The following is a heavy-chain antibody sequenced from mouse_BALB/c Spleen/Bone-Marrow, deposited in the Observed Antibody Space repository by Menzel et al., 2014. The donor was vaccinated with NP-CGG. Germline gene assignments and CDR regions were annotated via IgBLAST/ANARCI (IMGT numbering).Heavy chain of an antibody. Sequence: QVQLKESGSVLVRPGASVKLSCKASGYTFTSSWMHWAKQRPGQGLEWIGEIHPNSGNTNYNEKFKGKATLTVDTSSSTAYVDLSSLTSEDSAVYYCAGSTTATYFDVWGAGTTVTVSS. CDR2: IHPNSGNT. CDR3: AGSTTATYFDV. J-gene: IGHJ1*01. V-gene: IGHV1S130*01. D-gene: IGHD1-2*01. CDR1: GYTFTSSW.